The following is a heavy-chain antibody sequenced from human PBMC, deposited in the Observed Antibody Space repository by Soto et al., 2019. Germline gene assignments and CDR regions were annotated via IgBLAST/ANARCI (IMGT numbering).Heavy chain of an antibody. CDR2: MNPNSGNT. Sequence: ASVKVSCKASGYTFTSYDINWVRQATGQGLEWMGWMNPNSGNTGYAQKFQGRVTMTRNTSISTAYMELSSLRSEDTAVYYCATRSDVVVPVDVWGKGTTVTVSS. J-gene: IGHJ6*04. V-gene: IGHV1-8*01. CDR3: ATRSDVVVPVDV. D-gene: IGHD2-2*01. CDR1: GYTFTSYD.